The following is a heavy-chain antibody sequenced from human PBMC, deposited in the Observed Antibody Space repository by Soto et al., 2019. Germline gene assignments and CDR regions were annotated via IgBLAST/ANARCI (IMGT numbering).Heavy chain of an antibody. Sequence: GGSLRLSCAASGFTFSSYAMSWVRQAPGKGLEWVSAISGSGGSTYYADSVKGRFTISRDNSKNTLYLQMNSLRAEDTAVYYCAKEDIVVVVAATNRNDAFDIWGQGTMVTVSS. CDR2: ISGSGGST. D-gene: IGHD2-15*01. V-gene: IGHV3-23*01. CDR1: GFTFSSYA. CDR3: AKEDIVVVVAATNRNDAFDI. J-gene: IGHJ3*02.